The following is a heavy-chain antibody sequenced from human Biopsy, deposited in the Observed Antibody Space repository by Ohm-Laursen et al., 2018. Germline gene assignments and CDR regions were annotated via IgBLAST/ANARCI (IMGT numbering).Heavy chain of an antibody. CDR2: ISYSGNT. Sequence: TLSLTCTVSSGSISSYYWSWIRQPPGKGLEWIGYISYSGNTNYNPSLKSRVTVSVDTSKNQFSLKVNSVTAADTAIYYCATTTMDTSGWYGNYFDSWGQGALVTVSS. D-gene: IGHD6-19*01. V-gene: IGHV4-59*08. CDR3: ATTTMDTSGWYGNYFDS. CDR1: SGSISSYY. J-gene: IGHJ4*02.